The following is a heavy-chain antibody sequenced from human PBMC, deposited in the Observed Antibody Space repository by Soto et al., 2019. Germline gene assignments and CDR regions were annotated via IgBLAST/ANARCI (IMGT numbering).Heavy chain of an antibody. J-gene: IGHJ4*02. D-gene: IGHD2-2*01. Sequence: EVQLVESGGGLVQPGGSLRLSCAASEFTFSTYSMNWVRQAPVKGLEWISYISSTGSNIYYADSVKGRFTISRDNARNSLYLQMNSLRDEDTAVYYCARDSCRNTSCAANYWGQGTLVTVSS. CDR3: ARDSCRNTSCAANY. CDR1: EFTFSTYS. V-gene: IGHV3-48*02. CDR2: ISSTGSNI.